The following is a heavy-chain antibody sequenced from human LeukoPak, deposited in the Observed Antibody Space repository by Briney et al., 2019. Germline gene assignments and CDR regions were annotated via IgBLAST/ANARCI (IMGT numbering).Heavy chain of an antibody. CDR2: ISSSSSTM. CDR1: GFTFSSYS. V-gene: IGHV3-48*02. CDR3: ARGERVGATRYYYYAMDV. Sequence: PGGSLRLSCAASGFTFSSYSMNWVRQAPGKGLEWVSYISSSSSTMYYADSVKGRFTISRDNAKNSLYLQMNSLRDEDRAVYFCARGERVGATRYYYYAMDVWGQGTTVTVSS. J-gene: IGHJ6*02. D-gene: IGHD1-26*01.